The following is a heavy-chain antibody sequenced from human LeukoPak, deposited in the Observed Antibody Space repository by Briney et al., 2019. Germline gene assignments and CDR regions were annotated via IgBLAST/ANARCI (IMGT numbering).Heavy chain of an antibody. CDR1: GFTFSDYY. V-gene: IGHV3-11*01. D-gene: IGHD5-24*01. CDR3: AREMATTNGY. J-gene: IGHJ4*02. Sequence: GGSLRLSCAASGFTFSDYYMTWIRQAPGKGLEWVSYISSSGRTIYYADSVKGRFTLSRDNAKNSLYLQMNSLRAEDTAVYCCAREMATTNGYWGQGTLVTVSS. CDR2: ISSSGRTI.